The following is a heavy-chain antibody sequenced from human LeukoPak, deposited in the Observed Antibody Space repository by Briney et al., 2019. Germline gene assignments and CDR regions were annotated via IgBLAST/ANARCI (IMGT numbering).Heavy chain of an antibody. CDR1: GGSISSGDYY. J-gene: IGHJ5*02. CDR2: IYYSGST. V-gene: IGHV4-30-4*01. D-gene: IGHD3-10*01. Sequence: SETLSLTCTVSGGSISSGDYYWSWIRQPPGKGLEWIGYIYYSGSTYYNPSLKSRVTISVDTSKNQSSLKLSSVTAADTAVYYCARDPVWFGELLGWFDPWGQGTLDTVSS. CDR3: ARDPVWFGELLGWFDP.